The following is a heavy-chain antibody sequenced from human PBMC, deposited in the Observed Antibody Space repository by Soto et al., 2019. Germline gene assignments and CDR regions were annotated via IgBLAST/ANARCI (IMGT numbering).Heavy chain of an antibody. Sequence: QVQLVESGGGVVQPGRSLRLSCAASGFTFSSYGMHWVRQAPGKGLEWVAVISYDGSNKYYADSVKGRFTISRDNSKTTLYRQRNSLRAEDTAVYYWAKALGIEAVGSYYSYGMDVGGQGTTVTVSS. CDR3: AKALGIEAVGSYYSYGMDV. J-gene: IGHJ6*02. D-gene: IGHD6-13*01. CDR1: GFTFSSYG. CDR2: ISYDGSNK. V-gene: IGHV3-30*18.